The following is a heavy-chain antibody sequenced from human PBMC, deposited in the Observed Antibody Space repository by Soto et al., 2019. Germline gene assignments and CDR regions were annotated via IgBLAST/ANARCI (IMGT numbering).Heavy chain of an antibody. Sequence: QVQLVQSGAEVKKPGASVKVSCKASGYTFTSYGISWVRQAPGQGLEWMGWISAYNGNTNYAQKLQGRVTMTTDQSTSTAYMELRSLRSDDTAVYYCARDRSGQGAKGESYYYYGMDVWGQGTTVTVSS. CDR2: ISAYNGNT. CDR1: GYTFTSYG. D-gene: IGHD6-25*01. CDR3: ARDRSGQGAKGESYYYYGMDV. J-gene: IGHJ6*02. V-gene: IGHV1-18*01.